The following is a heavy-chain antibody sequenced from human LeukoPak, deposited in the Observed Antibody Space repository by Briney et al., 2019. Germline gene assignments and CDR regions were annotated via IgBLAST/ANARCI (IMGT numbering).Heavy chain of an antibody. V-gene: IGHV1-18*01. CDR3: ARDLRWGDGAEYYFDF. J-gene: IGHJ4*02. Sequence: GASVKVSCKASGYTLTSYGISWVRQAPGQGLEWMGWISAYNGNTNYAQKLQGRVTMTTDTSTSTAYMELRSLRSDDTAVYYCARDLRWGDGAEYYFDFWGQGTLVTVSS. CDR2: ISAYNGNT. CDR1: GYTLTSYG. D-gene: IGHD4/OR15-4a*01.